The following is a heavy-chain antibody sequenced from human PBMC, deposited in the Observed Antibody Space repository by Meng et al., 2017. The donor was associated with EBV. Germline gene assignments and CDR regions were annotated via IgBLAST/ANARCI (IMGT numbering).Heavy chain of an antibody. J-gene: IGHJ4*02. D-gene: IGHD4-23*01. CDR1: VGPFCGYY. V-gene: IGHV4-34*01. CDR3: AGSYGGVLNY. CDR2: INHSLST. Sequence: QALPPHAGGALLSPSETLSLTGSCYVGPFCGYYGSLIRQPPGKGLGWIWEINHSLSTNYTPSLKSRVTISVDTSKNQCSLKLSSVTAADTAVYYCAGSYGGVLNYWGQGTLVTVSS.